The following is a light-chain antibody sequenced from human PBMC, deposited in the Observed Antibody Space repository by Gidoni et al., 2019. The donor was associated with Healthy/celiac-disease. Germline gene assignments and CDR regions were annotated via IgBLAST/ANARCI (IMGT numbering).Light chain of an antibody. CDR3: NSRDSSGNHRGV. V-gene: IGLV3-19*01. Sequence: SSELTQDPAVSVALGQTVRITCQGYSLRSYYASWYQQKPVQAPVLVIYGKNNRPSGIPDRFSGSSSGNTASLTITGAQAEDEADYYCNSRDSSGNHRGVFGGGTKLTVL. CDR1: SLRSYY. CDR2: GKN. J-gene: IGLJ3*02.